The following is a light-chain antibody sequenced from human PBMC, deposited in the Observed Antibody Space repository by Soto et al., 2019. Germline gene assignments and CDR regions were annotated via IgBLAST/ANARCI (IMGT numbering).Light chain of an antibody. CDR3: SSYTASGV. CDR2: EVS. Sequence: QSVLTQPASVSGSPGQSITISCTGTSSDVGGHNYVSWYQQHPGKAPKLIIYEVSNRPSGVSNRFSGSKSGNTASLTISGLQAEDEADYYCSSYTASGVFGGGTKLTVL. CDR1: SSDVGGHNY. V-gene: IGLV2-14*01. J-gene: IGLJ3*02.